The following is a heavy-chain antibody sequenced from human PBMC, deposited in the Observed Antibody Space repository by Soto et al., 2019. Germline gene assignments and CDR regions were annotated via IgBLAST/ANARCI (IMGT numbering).Heavy chain of an antibody. V-gene: IGHV3-30-3*01. J-gene: IGHJ2*01. CDR1: GFTFSAYT. CDR3: ARDRGDPASLGRGVMFRDDWYFDL. D-gene: IGHD3-10*01. CDR2: ISNDGSNN. Sequence: QVQVVESGGGVVQPGRSLRLSCAASGFTFSAYTMHWVRQAPGKGLEWVAVISNDGSNNYYADSVEGRFTISRDNSKNTLYLQMNSLRTEDTAVYYCARDRGDPASLGRGVMFRDDWYFDLWGRGTLVTVSS.